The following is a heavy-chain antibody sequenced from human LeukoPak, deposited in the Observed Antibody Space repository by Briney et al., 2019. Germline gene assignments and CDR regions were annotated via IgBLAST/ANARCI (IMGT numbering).Heavy chain of an antibody. D-gene: IGHD2-21*01. Sequence: GGSLRLSCAASGFTFSSYAMHWDRQAPGKGLEWVAVISYDGSNKYYADSVKGRFTISRDNSKNTLYLQMNSLRAEDTAVYYCARDGGETYSDYYGMDVWGKGTTVTVSS. V-gene: IGHV3-30*04. CDR1: GFTFSSYA. J-gene: IGHJ6*04. CDR3: ARDGGETYSDYYGMDV. CDR2: ISYDGSNK.